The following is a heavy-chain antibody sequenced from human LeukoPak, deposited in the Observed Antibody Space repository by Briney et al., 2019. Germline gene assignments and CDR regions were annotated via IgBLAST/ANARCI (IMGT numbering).Heavy chain of an antibody. Sequence: ASVKVSCKASGYTFTGYYMHWVRQVPGQGLEWMGWINPNSGGTNYAQKFQGRVTMTRDTSISTAYMELSRLRSDDTAVYYCAKVNCIAVAEPAFDIWGQGTMVTVSS. D-gene: IGHD6-19*01. CDR3: AKVNCIAVAEPAFDI. CDR1: GYTFTGYY. J-gene: IGHJ3*02. V-gene: IGHV1-2*02. CDR2: INPNSGGT.